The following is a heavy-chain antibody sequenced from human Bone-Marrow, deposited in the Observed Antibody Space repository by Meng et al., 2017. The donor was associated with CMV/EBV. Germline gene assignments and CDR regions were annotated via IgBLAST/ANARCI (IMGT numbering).Heavy chain of an antibody. Sequence: SETLSLTCTVSGGSISSGGYYWSWIRQHPGKGLEWIGYIYYSGSTYYNPSLKSRVTISVDTSKNQFSLKLSSVTAADTAVYYCARLANSGYSNYWGQGTLVTVSS. J-gene: IGHJ4*02. CDR2: IYYSGST. CDR1: GGSISSGGYY. D-gene: IGHD1-26*01. V-gene: IGHV4-31*03. CDR3: ARLANSGYSNY.